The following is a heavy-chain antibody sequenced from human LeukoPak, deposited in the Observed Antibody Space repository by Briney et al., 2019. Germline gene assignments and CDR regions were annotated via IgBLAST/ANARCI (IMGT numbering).Heavy chain of an antibody. Sequence: SVKVSCKASGGTFISYTISWVRQAPGQGLEWMGRIIPILGIANYAQKFQGRVTITADKSTSTAYMELSSLRAEDTAVYYCASLSPPSSGWFVESGYWGQGTLVTVSS. CDR1: GGTFISYT. J-gene: IGHJ4*02. CDR3: ASLSPPSSGWFVESGY. V-gene: IGHV1-69*02. D-gene: IGHD6-19*01. CDR2: IIPILGIA.